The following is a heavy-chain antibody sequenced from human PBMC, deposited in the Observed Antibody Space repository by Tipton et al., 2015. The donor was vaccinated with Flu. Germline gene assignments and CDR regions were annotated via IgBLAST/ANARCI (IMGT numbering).Heavy chain of an antibody. CDR1: GGSISSSSYY. J-gene: IGHJ4*02. D-gene: IGHD3-22*01. V-gene: IGHV4-39*01. CDR2: IYYSGST. CDR3: SRGRGYYYDFDY. Sequence: TLSLTCTVSGGSISSSSYYWGWIRPPPGKGLEWIGSIYYSGSTYYNPSLMSRVTISVDTSKNQFSRKMTSVTAADTAVYDCSRGRGYYYDFDYWGQGTLVTVSS.